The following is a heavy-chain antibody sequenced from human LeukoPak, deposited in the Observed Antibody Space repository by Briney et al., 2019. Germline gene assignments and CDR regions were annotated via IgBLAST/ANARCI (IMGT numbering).Heavy chain of an antibody. Sequence: SETLSLTCTVSGGSMRSYFWSWIRQPPGKGLEWIGYIYHSGTTHYSPSLKGRVTLSVDTSKNQFSLRLSSVTPADTAVYYCARVRYGDIYYSYYYMDVWGKGTTVTVSS. CDR2: IYHSGTT. CDR3: ARVRYGDIYYSYYYMDV. J-gene: IGHJ6*03. D-gene: IGHD4-17*01. CDR1: GGSMRSYF. V-gene: IGHV4-59*01.